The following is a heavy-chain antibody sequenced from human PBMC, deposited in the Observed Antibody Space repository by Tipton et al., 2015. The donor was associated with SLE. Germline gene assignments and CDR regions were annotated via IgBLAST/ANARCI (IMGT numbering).Heavy chain of an antibody. V-gene: IGHV4-31*03. CDR3: VRLRSKVLIDY. Sequence: TLSLTCTVSGGFIGRGTFYWSWIRQHPGKGLEWIWSIYYSGATYYDPSLKSRITISVDTSQNQFSLEVRSVTAADTAVYYCVRLRSKVLIDYWGQGTLVTVSS. CDR2: IYYSGAT. J-gene: IGHJ4*02. D-gene: IGHD2-8*01. CDR1: GGFIGRGTFY.